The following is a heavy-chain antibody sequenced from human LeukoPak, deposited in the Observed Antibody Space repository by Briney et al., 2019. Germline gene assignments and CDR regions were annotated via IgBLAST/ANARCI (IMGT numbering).Heavy chain of an antibody. CDR3: ASERRYCSGSSCYDFDY. CDR1: GGSISSGPYY. V-gene: IGHV4-61*02. Sequence: SETLSLTCTVSGGSISSGPYYWTWIRQPAGKGLEWIGRIYTSGSPNYNPSLKSRVTISIDTSKNQFSLKLSSVTAADTAVYYCASERRYCSGSSCYDFDYWGQGTLVTVSP. CDR2: IYTSGSP. J-gene: IGHJ4*02. D-gene: IGHD2-15*01.